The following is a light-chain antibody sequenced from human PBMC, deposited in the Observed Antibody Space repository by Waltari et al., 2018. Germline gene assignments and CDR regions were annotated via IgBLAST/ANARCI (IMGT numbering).Light chain of an antibody. Sequence: SSELTQAPTVSVAMGQTVRITCQGESLRSYYASWYQQRPGQAPILVFSGNNNRPSGVPDRFSGSSSDNTAVLTITGAQAEDEASYYCHSRDASGVGGSFGGGTKLTVL. CDR3: HSRDASGVGGS. J-gene: IGLJ2*01. CDR1: SLRSYY. CDR2: GNN. V-gene: IGLV3-19*01.